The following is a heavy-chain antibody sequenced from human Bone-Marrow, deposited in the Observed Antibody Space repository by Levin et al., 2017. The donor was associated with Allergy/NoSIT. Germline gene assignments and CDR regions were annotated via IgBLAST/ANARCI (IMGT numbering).Heavy chain of an antibody. V-gene: IGHV3-23*01. J-gene: IGHJ6*02. D-gene: IGHD4-17*01. CDR1: GFTFSTYA. Sequence: GGSLRLSCAASGFTFSTYAMNWVRQAPGKGLERVSGISGSGGNTHYADSVRGRFTISRDKSKDTVYLQMNSLRVEDTAVYYCAIFKEALRSPKYSGLDVWGQGTTVTVSS. CDR3: AIFKEALRSPKYSGLDV. CDR2: ISGSGGNT.